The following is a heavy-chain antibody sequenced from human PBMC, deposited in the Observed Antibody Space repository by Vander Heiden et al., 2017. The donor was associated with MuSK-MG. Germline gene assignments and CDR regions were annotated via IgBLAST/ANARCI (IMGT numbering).Heavy chain of an antibody. CDR1: GFPFSSYY. Sequence: QVQLVECGGGLVKPGGSLRLSCAASGFPFSSYYMSWIRQAPGKGLEWVSYISSSGSTIYYADSVNGRFTISRDNAKNSLYLQMNSLRAEDTAVYYCARDRGVPECFDYWGQGTLVTVSS. D-gene: IGHD2-8*01. CDR2: ISSSGSTI. CDR3: ARDRGVPECFDY. J-gene: IGHJ4*02. V-gene: IGHV3-11*01.